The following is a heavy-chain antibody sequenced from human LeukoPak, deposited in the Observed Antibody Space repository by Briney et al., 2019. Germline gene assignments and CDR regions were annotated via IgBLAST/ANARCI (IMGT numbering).Heavy chain of an antibody. J-gene: IGHJ4*02. V-gene: IGHV3-15*01. Sequence: GGCLLLCFSTSGFRFRNAWMTSVRQAPGRGLEWVGPIKSNTDGWTTDYVEPVKGRFIISRNDSKKTLYLKMNGLKTDDTAGYYCTTWKWLRLASDYWSQGTLVTVSP. CDR2: IKSNTDGWTT. CDR1: GFRFRNAW. CDR3: TTWKWLRLASDY. D-gene: IGHD5-12*01.